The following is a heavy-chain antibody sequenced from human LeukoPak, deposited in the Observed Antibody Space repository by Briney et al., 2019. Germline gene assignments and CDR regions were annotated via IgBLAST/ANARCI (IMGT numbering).Heavy chain of an antibody. J-gene: IGHJ4*02. CDR1: GFTFSSYA. CDR3: AKDRQYYHDTSGYYGD. V-gene: IGHV3-23*01. CDR2: ISGSGGST. Sequence: GGSLRLSCAASGFTFSSYAMSWVRQAPGKGLEWVSGISGSGGSTYYADSVKGRFTISRDQTKNTLYLEMNSLRAEDTAVYYCAKDRQYYHDTSGYYGDWGQGTLVTVSS. D-gene: IGHD3-22*01.